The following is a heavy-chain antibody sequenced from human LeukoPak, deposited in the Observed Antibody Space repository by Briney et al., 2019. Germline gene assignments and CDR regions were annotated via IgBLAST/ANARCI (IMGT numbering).Heavy chain of an antibody. D-gene: IGHD3-16*02. J-gene: IGHJ5*02. CDR3: ARHWGQYLRLGELSPPNWFDP. CDR2: IYYSGST. Sequence: SETLSLTCTVSGGSISSSSYYWSWIRQSPGKELEWIGSIYYSGSTYYNPSLKSRVTISVDTSKNQFSLKLSSVTAADTAVYYCARHWGQYLRLGELSPPNWFDPWGQGTLVTVSS. CDR1: GGSISSSSYY. V-gene: IGHV4-39*01.